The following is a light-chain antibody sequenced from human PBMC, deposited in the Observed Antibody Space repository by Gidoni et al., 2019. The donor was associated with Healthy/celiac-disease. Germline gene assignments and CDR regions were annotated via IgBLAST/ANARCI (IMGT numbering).Light chain of an antibody. J-gene: IGKJ2*01. CDR3: QQYNNWSYT. CDR2: GAS. CDR1: QSVSSN. Sequence: EIVMTQSPATLSVSPGERATLSCRDSQSVSSNLAWYQQKPGQAPRLLIDGASTRATGIPARFSGSGSGTEFTLTISSLQSEDFAVYYWQQYNNWSYTFGQGTKLEIK. V-gene: IGKV3-15*01.